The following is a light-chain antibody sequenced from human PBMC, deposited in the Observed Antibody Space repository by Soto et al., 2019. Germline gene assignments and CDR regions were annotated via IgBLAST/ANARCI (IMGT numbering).Light chain of an antibody. CDR3: QKRSRLHLP. CDR2: DAS. V-gene: IGKV3-11*01. J-gene: IGKJ4*01. CDR1: RGIDTY. Sequence: EIVLTQSPATLSLSPGERATLSCRASRGIDTYLAWYQQKRGQAPRLLIYDASHRTTGIPARFSGGGSGTDFTLSISSLETDDFAVYYCQKRSRLHLPFGGGTNVEIK.